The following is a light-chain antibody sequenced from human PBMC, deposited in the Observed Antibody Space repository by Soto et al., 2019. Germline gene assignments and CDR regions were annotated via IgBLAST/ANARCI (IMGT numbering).Light chain of an antibody. Sequence: EIVMTQSPATLSVSPGERVTLSCRASQSVSRSLAWYQQKPGQAPRLLIYGASTRATGIPARFSGSGSGTEFPLTISSLHSEDFAVYYCQQYNNWPPFTFGPGTKVDIK. CDR3: QQYNNWPPFT. V-gene: IGKV3-15*01. CDR2: GAS. CDR1: QSVSRS. J-gene: IGKJ3*01.